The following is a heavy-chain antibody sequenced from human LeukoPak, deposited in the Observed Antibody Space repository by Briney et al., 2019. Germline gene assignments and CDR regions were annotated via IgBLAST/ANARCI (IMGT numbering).Heavy chain of an antibody. CDR2: INHSGST. Sequence: SETLSLTCAVYGGSFSGYYWSWIRQPPGKGLEWIGEINHSGSTNYNPSLKSRVTISVDTSKNQFSLSLSSVTAADTAVYYCARLYGYSYGSVDYWGQGTLVTVSS. D-gene: IGHD5-18*01. CDR1: GGSFSGYY. J-gene: IGHJ4*02. CDR3: ARLYGYSYGSVDY. V-gene: IGHV4-34*01.